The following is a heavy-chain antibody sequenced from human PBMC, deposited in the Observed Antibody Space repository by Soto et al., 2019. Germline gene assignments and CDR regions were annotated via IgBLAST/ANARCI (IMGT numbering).Heavy chain of an antibody. CDR2: IYYSGST. D-gene: IGHD3-22*01. V-gene: IGHV4-30-4*01. CDR3: ARVGRGVGYYDSSGYHDY. CDR1: GGSISSGDYY. Sequence: QVQLQESGPGLVKPSQTLSLTCTVSGGSISSGDYYWSWIRQPPGKGLEWIGYIYYSGSTYYNPSLTSRVTIPVETSKNQFSLKLSSVTAADTAVYYCARVGRGVGYYDSSGYHDYWGQGTLVTVSS. J-gene: IGHJ4*02.